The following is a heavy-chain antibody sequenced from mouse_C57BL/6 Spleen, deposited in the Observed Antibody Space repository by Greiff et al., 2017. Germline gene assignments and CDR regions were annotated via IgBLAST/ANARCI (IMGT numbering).Heavy chain of an antibody. CDR2: IWSDGST. CDR1: GFSLTSYG. V-gene: IGHV2-6*03. Sequence: VKLMESGPGLVAPSQSLSITCTVSGFSLTSYGVHWVRQPPGKGLEWLVVIWSDGSTTYNSALKSRLSISKDNSKSQVFLKMNSLQTDDTAMYYCARPITTVVEDYAMDYWGQGTSVTVSS. J-gene: IGHJ4*01. D-gene: IGHD1-1*01. CDR3: ARPITTVVEDYAMDY.